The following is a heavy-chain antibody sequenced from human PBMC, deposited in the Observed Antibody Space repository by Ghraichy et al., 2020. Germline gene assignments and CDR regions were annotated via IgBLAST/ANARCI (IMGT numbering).Heavy chain of an antibody. J-gene: IGHJ6*02. D-gene: IGHD5-24*01. Sequence: GGSLRLSCAASGFTFVIYAMIWVRQAPGRGLEYVSVITGSGGSTYYADSVKGRVTISRDNSKNTLFLQMNSLRVEDTAVYYCAKDKGAGRGFDVWGQGTTVTVSS. CDR1: GFTFVIYA. CDR3: AKDKGAGRGFDV. CDR2: ITGSGGST. V-gene: IGHV3-23*01.